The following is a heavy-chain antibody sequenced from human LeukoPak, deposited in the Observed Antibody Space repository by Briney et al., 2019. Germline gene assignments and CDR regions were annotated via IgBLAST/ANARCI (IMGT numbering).Heavy chain of an antibody. V-gene: IGHV3-11*06. D-gene: IGHD2-2*01. Sequence: GGSLRLSCAASGFTFSDYYMSWIRQAPGKGLEWVSYISTSSYTNYADSVKGRFTISRDNAKNSLYLQMNSLRAEDTAVYYCARAFRYCSSTSCYFDPWGQGTLVTVSS. CDR3: ARAFRYCSSTSCYFDP. J-gene: IGHJ5*02. CDR1: GFTFSDYY. CDR2: ISTSSYT.